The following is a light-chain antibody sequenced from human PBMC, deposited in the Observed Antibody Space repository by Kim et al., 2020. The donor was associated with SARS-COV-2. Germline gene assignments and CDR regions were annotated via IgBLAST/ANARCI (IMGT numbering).Light chain of an antibody. J-gene: IGLJ3*02. CDR1: ELGKTY. CDR3: QTWDNRLV. CDR2: QDN. Sequence: VDVTPGETASITCSGHELGKTYVAWYQQKAGQSPVVVIYQDNKQPSGVPERFSGSNSGNTATLTISWTQSMDEADYFCQTWDNRLVFGEGTKVTV. V-gene: IGLV3-1*01.